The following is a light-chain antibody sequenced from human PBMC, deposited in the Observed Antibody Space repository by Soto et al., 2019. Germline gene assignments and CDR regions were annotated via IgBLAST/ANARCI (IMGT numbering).Light chain of an antibody. V-gene: IGKV3-20*01. Sequence: EIVLTQSPGTLSLSPGETATLSCRASQSVTSGDLAWYQQKPGQAPRLLIYRASNRVTGIPDRFSGSGSGTDFTLTISRLEPEDFAVYYCQQYGNFPRTFGQGTKVEIK. CDR2: RAS. J-gene: IGKJ1*01. CDR1: QSVTSGD. CDR3: QQYGNFPRT.